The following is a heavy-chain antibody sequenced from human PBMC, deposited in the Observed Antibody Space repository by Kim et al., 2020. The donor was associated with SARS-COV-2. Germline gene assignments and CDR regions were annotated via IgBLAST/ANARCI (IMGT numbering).Heavy chain of an antibody. CDR3: ARRGGNFDY. Sequence: SEKFYGDSVKGRFTISRDNAKNSLYVQMNSLRVEDTDVYYCARRGGNFDYWGQGTLVTVSS. J-gene: IGHJ4*02. V-gene: IGHV3-7*01. CDR2: SEK. D-gene: IGHD3-16*01.